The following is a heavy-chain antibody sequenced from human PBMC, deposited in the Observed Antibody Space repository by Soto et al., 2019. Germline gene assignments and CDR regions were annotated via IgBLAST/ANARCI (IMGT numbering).Heavy chain of an antibody. J-gene: IGHJ6*03. CDR2: ISGSGGST. V-gene: IGHV3-23*01. CDR3: AKRAAIVVVPAAMTHYYMDV. D-gene: IGHD2-2*01. CDR1: GFTFSSYA. Sequence: GGSLRLSCAASGFTFSSYAMSWVREAPGKGLDWVSAISGSGGSTYYADSVKGRFTISRDNSKNTLYLQMNSLRAEDTAVYYCAKRAAIVVVPAAMTHYYMDVWGKGTTVTVSS.